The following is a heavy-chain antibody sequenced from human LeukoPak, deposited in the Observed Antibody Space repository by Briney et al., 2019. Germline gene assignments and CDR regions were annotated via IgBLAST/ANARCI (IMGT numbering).Heavy chain of an antibody. CDR1: GLTFSSYA. CDR3: AKSSVGRTTVTTYFDY. Sequence: GGSLRLSCAASGLTFSSYAMSWVRQAPGKGLEWVSAISGSGGSTYYADSVKGRFTISRDNSKNTLYLQMNSLRAEDTAVYYCAKSSVGRTTVTTYFDYWGQGTLVTVSS. D-gene: IGHD4-17*01. V-gene: IGHV3-23*01. CDR2: ISGSGGST. J-gene: IGHJ4*02.